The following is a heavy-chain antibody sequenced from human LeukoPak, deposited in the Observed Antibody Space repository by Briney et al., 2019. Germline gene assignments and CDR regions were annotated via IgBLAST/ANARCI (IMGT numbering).Heavy chain of an antibody. CDR3: TRENYVPDS. CDR2: ISDGGRAT. CDR1: GYRFSPYW. Sequence: PGGSLRLSCAASGYRFSPYWMSWVRQTPGKGLEWVASISDGGRATYYGDSVRGRFTISRDDARNSLFLQMNGLRADDTAVYYCTRENYVPDSWGRGTLVTDSS. D-gene: IGHD3-10*02. V-gene: IGHV3-7*03. J-gene: IGHJ5*02.